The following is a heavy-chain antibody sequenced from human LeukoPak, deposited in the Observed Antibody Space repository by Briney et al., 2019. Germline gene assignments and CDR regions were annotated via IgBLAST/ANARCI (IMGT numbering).Heavy chain of an antibody. Sequence: SETLPLTCAVYGGSFSGYYWSWIRQPPGKGLEWIGEINHSGSTNYNPSLKSRVTISVDTSKNQFSLKLSSVTAADTAVYYCARGFSYGYYFDYWGQGTLVTVSS. CDR3: ARGFSYGYYFDY. CDR1: GGSFSGYY. V-gene: IGHV4-34*01. J-gene: IGHJ4*02. D-gene: IGHD5-18*01. CDR2: INHSGST.